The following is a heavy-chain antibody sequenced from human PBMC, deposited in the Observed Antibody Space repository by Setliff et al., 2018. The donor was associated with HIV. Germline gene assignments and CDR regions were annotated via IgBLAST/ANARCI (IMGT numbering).Heavy chain of an antibody. J-gene: IGHJ4*02. D-gene: IGHD3-3*01. CDR3: ARAAYNFWSGYFDY. V-gene: IGHV1-46*01. CDR1: GYTFTSYY. CDR2: INPSGGST. Sequence: ASVKVSCKASGYTFTSYYMHWVRQAPGQGLEWMGIINPSGGSTSYAQKFQGWVTMTRDTSISTAYMELSRLRSDDTAVYYCARAAYNFWSGYFDYWGQGTLVTVSS.